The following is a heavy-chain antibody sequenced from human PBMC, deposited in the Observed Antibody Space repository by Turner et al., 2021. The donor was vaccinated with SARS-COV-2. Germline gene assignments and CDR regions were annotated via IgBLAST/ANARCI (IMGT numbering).Heavy chain of an antibody. CDR1: GGSMSPSY. D-gene: IGHD3-10*01. CDR3: ARRHCDYGAYFDN. Sequence: QVKLQESGTGLVKPSEPVSLTCTVSGGSMSPSYWSWSWLRQPPGKGLEWVGYIYYTGSTYYNPSLKSRVTISVDRYKNQFPLKLSTVTAADTAVYYCARRHCDYGAYFDNWGQGTLVTVSS. CDR2: IYYTGST. V-gene: IGHV4-59*08. J-gene: IGHJ4*02.